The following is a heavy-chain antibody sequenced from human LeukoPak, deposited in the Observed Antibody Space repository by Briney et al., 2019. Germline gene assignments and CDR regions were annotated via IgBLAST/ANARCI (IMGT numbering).Heavy chain of an antibody. D-gene: IGHD2-2*01. CDR3: AKDDEVVSLDY. J-gene: IGHJ4*02. V-gene: IGHV3-23*01. CDR1: GFPLSSYA. Sequence: GGSLRLPCAAFGFPLSSYAMSWVRQAPGKGLEWVSATSSSDAGTYHADSVKGRFTISRDNAKNTLYLQMNSLRAEDTAVYYCAKDDEVVSLDYWGQGTLVTVSS. CDR2: TSSSDAGT.